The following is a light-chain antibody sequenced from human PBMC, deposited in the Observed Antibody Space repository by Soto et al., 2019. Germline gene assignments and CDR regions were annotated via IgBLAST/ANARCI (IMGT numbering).Light chain of an antibody. Sequence: QAVVTQPPSVSGAPGQRVTISCTGSSSNIGAGYDVHWYQQLPGTAPKLLIYGNSNRPSGVPDRFSGSKSGTSASLAITGLQAEDEADDYCQSYASSRSGYVVFGGGTKVTVL. CDR1: SSNIGAGYD. V-gene: IGLV1-40*01. CDR2: GNS. CDR3: QSYASSRSGYVV. J-gene: IGLJ2*01.